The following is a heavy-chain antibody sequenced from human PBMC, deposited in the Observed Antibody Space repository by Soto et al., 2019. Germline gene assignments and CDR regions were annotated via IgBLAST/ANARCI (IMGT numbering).Heavy chain of an antibody. Sequence: GGSLRLSCAASGFTFSSYAMHWVRQAPGKGLEWVAVISYDGSNKYYADSVKGRFAISRDNSRNTLYLQMNSLTAEDTAVYYCANGRATYGLLTHDYWGQGTLVTVSS. V-gene: IGHV3-30*09. D-gene: IGHD3-10*01. CDR1: GFTFSSYA. CDR3: ANGRATYGLLTHDY. J-gene: IGHJ4*02. CDR2: ISYDGSNK.